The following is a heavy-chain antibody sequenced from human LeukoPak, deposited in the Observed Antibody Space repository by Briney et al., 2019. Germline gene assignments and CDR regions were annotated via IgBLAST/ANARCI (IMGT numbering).Heavy chain of an antibody. Sequence: GASVKVSCKASGYTFTGYYMHWVRQAPGQGLEWMGWINPNSGGTNYAQKFQGWVTMTRDTSISTAYMELSSLRSEDTAVYYCARYSSSWYMGGFDYWGQGTLVTVSS. CDR1: GYTFTGYY. D-gene: IGHD6-13*01. V-gene: IGHV1-2*04. J-gene: IGHJ4*02. CDR3: ARYSSSWYMGGFDY. CDR2: INPNSGGT.